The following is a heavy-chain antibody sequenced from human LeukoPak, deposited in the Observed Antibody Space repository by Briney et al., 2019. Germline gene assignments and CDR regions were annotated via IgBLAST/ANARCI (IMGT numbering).Heavy chain of an antibody. CDR1: GGSISSGDYY. J-gene: IGHJ4*02. CDR3: AREVSFGIYYFDY. CDR2: TYYSGST. Sequence: SETLSLTCTVSGGSISSGDYYWSWIRQPPGKGLEWIGYTYYSGSTYYNPSLKSRVTISVDTSKNQFSLKLSSVTAADTAVYYCAREVSFGIYYFDYWGQGTLVTVSS. D-gene: IGHD3-10*01. V-gene: IGHV4-30-4*01.